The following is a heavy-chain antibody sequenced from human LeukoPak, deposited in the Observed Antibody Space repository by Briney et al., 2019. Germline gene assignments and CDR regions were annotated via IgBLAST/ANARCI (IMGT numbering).Heavy chain of an antibody. CDR2: INPSGGST. CDR3: AVADLAVAVYFDY. D-gene: IGHD6-19*01. J-gene: IGHJ4*02. Sequence: ASVKVSCKASGYTFTSYYMHWVRQAPGQGLKWMGIINPSGGSTSYAQKFQGRVTMTRDTSTSTIYMELSSLRSEDTAVYYCAVADLAVAVYFDYWGQGTLVTVSS. CDR1: GYTFTSYY. V-gene: IGHV1-46*01.